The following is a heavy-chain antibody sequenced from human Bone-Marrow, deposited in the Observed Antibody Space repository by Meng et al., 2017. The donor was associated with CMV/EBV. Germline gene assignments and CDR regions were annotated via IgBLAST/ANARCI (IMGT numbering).Heavy chain of an antibody. V-gene: IGHV3-30*04. CDR2: ISYDGSNK. D-gene: IGHD2-2*01. CDR3: ARGPLDIVVVPAAIGY. Sequence: GESLKISCAASGFTFSSYAMHWVRQAPGKGLEWVAVISYDGSNKYYADSVKGRFTISRDNSKNTLYLQMNNLRAEDTAVYYCARGPLDIVVVPAAIGYWGQGTLVTVSS. J-gene: IGHJ4*02. CDR1: GFTFSSYA.